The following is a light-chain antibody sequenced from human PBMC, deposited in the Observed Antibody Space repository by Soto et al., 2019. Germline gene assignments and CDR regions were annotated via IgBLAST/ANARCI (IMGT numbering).Light chain of an antibody. V-gene: IGKV1-5*01. J-gene: IGKJ1*01. CDR1: QSIRSW. Sequence: DIQMTQSPSTLSASVGDRVTITCRASQSIRSWLAWYQQKPGKAPKLLIYDASSLESGVPSRFSGSGSGTEFTLTISRLQPDDFATYYCQQYNTSPWTFGQGTKVEIK. CDR2: DAS. CDR3: QQYNTSPWT.